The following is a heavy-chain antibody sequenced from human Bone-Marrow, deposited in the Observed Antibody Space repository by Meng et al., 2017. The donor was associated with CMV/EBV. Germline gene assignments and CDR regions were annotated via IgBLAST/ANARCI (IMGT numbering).Heavy chain of an antibody. V-gene: IGHV3-30-3*01. J-gene: IGHJ4*02. CDR1: GFTVSSYA. CDR2: ISYDGSNK. Sequence: GESLKISCAASGFTVSSYAMHWVRQAPGKGLEWVAVISYDGSNKYYADSVKGRFTISRDNSKNTLYLQMNSLRAEDTAVYYCARDFNWGQGTLVTVSS. CDR3: ARDFN.